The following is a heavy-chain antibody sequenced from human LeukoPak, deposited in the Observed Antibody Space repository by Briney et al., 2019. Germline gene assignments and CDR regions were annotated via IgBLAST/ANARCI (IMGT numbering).Heavy chain of an antibody. D-gene: IGHD5-18*01. CDR2: ISAYNGNT. V-gene: IGHV1-18*04. CDR3: ARDQGRYSYGGIGY. J-gene: IGHJ4*02. Sequence: ASMKVSCKASGYTFTGYYMHWVRQVTGQGLKWMGWISAYNGNTNYAQKLQGRVTMTTDTSTSTAYMELRSLRSDDTAVYYCARDQGRYSYGGIGYWGQGTLVTVSS. CDR1: GYTFTGYY.